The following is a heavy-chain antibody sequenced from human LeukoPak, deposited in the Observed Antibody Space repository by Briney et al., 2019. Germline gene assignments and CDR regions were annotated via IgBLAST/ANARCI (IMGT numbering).Heavy chain of an antibody. J-gene: IGHJ3*02. CDR1: GGTLSSYA. V-gene: IGHV1-69*13. D-gene: IGHD1-26*01. CDR3: ARGSLVVGATGKIAPFDI. Sequence: GASVKVSCKASGGTLSSYAISWVRQPPGQGLEWMGGIIPIFGTANYAQKFQGRVTITADESTSTAYMELSSLRSEDTAVYYCARGSLVVGATGKIAPFDIWGQGTMVTVSS. CDR2: IIPIFGTA.